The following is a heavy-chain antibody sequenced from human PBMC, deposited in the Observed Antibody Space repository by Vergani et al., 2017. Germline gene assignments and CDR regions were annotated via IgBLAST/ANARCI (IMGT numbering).Heavy chain of an antibody. J-gene: IGHJ6*02. D-gene: IGHD4-17*01. CDR2: IIPIFGTA. Sequence: QVQLVQSGAEVKKPGSSVKVSCKASGGTFSSYAISWVRQAPGQGLEWMGGIIPIFGTANYAQKFQGRVTITADESTSKAYMELSSLRSEDTAVHYCARDSDYGDYLRVYYGMDLWGQGTTVTVSS. V-gene: IGHV1-69*01. CDR3: ARDSDYGDYLRVYYGMDL. CDR1: GGTFSSYA.